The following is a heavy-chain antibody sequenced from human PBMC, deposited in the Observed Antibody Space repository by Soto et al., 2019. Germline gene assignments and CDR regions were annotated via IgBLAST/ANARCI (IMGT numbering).Heavy chain of an antibody. J-gene: IGHJ6*02. V-gene: IGHV4-31*03. Sequence: QVQLQESGPGLVKPSQTLSLTCTVSGGSISSGGYYWSWIRQHPGKGLEWIGYIYYSGSTYYNPSLKSRVTISVDTSKNQHSLKLSSVTAADTAVYYCARGGVTLYYYYGMDVWGQGTTVTVSS. CDR1: GGSISSGGYY. CDR2: IYYSGST. D-gene: IGHD2-21*02. CDR3: ARGGVTLYYYYGMDV.